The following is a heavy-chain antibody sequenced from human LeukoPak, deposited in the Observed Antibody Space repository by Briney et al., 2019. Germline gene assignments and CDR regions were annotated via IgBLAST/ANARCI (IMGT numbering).Heavy chain of an antibody. CDR1: GFGFSYAW. D-gene: IGHD5-18*01. CDR3: TTAPSGYAYMNGWHLDY. J-gene: IGHJ4*02. CDR2: IKRKSNGETT. Sequence: GGSLRLSCAASGFGFSYAWMSWVRQAPGKGPEWIGRIKRKSNGETTDYAAPVKGRFTISRDDSKNTLFLQMNSLKTEDTAFYYCTTAPSGYAYMNGWHLDYWGQGALVTVSS. V-gene: IGHV3-15*01.